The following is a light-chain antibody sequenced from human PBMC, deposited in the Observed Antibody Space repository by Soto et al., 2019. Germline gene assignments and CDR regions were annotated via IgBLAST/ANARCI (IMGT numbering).Light chain of an antibody. CDR3: SSYTSSSTHV. CDR1: SSDVGAY. CDR2: DVS. J-gene: IGLJ1*01. V-gene: IGLV2-14*03. Sequence: QSALTQPASVSGSPGQSITISCTGTSSDVGAYVSWYQQHPGKVPKLMIFDVSSRPSGVSDRFSGSKSGNTASLTISGLQAEDEGDYYCSSYTSSSTHVFGRGTKVTVL.